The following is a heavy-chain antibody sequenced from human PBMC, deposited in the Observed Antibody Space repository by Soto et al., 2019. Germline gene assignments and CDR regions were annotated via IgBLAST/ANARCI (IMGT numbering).Heavy chain of an antibody. Sequence: GASVKVSCKASGYTFTSYDINWVRQATGQGLEWMGWMNPNSGNTGYAQKFQGRVTMTRNTSISTAYMELSSLRSEDTAVYYCATSKGVSTYYDFWSGYYEFAIRGQGTMVTVSS. CDR1: GYTFTSYD. CDR3: ATSKGVSTYYDFWSGYYEFAI. V-gene: IGHV1-8*01. D-gene: IGHD3-3*01. CDR2: MNPNSGNT. J-gene: IGHJ3*02.